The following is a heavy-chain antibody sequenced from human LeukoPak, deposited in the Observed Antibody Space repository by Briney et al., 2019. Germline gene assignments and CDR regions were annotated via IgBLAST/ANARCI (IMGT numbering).Heavy chain of an antibody. CDR2: IHSSGTT. CDR3: ARTVYYDSSGYWAPIY. D-gene: IGHD3-22*01. CDR1: GGSISSDY. Sequence: PSETLSLTCAVSGGSISSDYWSWIRRPPGKGLEWIGYIHSSGTTRLNPSLKSRVTMSVDMSNNQFSLKLSSVTATDTAVYYCARTVYYDSSGYWAPIYWGQGTLVTVSS. V-gene: IGHV4-59*01. J-gene: IGHJ4*02.